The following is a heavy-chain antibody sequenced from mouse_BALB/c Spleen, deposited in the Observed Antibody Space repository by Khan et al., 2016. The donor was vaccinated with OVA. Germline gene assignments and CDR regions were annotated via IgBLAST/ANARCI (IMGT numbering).Heavy chain of an antibody. J-gene: IGHJ2*01. CDR1: GDSITSGY. Sequence: EVQLQESGPSLVKPSQTLSLTCSVTGDSITSGYWNWIRKFPGNKLEYMGYISYSGSTYYNPSLKSRISITRDTSKNQHYLQLNSMTTEDSATYYCAGTSYYGNSYFDYWGQGTTLTVSS. D-gene: IGHD2-10*01. V-gene: IGHV3-8*02. CDR3: AGTSYYGNSYFDY. CDR2: ISYSGST.